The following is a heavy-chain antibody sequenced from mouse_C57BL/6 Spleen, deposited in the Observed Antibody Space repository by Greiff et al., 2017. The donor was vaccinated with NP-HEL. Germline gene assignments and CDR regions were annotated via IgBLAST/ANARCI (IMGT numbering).Heavy chain of an antibody. CDR2: IDPNSGGT. D-gene: IGHD1-1*01. Sequence: QVQLQQPGAELVKPGASVKLSCKASGYTFTSYWMHWVKQRPGRGPEWIGRIDPNSGGTKYNEKFKSKATLTVDKPSSTAYMQLSSLTSEDSAVYYCANSPYYYGSSYWAMDYWGQGTSVTVSS. CDR1: GYTFTSYW. CDR3: ANSPYYYGSSYWAMDY. J-gene: IGHJ4*01. V-gene: IGHV1-72*01.